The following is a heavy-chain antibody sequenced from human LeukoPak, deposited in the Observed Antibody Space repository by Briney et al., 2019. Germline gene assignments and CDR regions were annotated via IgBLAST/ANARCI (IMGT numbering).Heavy chain of an antibody. Sequence: SETLSLTCTVSGGSISSSGYYWGWVRQPPGKGLGWIGSIYYSGSTYYSSSLKNRVTISVDTSKNQFSLKLSSVPAADTAVYYCARHPESYYSRGYYLNWFDPWGQGTLVTVSS. J-gene: IGHJ5*02. D-gene: IGHD3-22*01. CDR1: GGSISSSGYY. CDR3: ARHPESYYSRGYYLNWFDP. V-gene: IGHV4-39*01. CDR2: IYYSGST.